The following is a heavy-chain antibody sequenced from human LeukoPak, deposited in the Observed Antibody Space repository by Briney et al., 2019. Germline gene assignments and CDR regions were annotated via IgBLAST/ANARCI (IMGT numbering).Heavy chain of an antibody. D-gene: IGHD4-11*01. V-gene: IGHV4-39*01. CDR1: GGSISSNRYY. CDR2: IYYSGST. CDR3: ARHKVGPQCPIDY. J-gene: IGHJ4*02. Sequence: SETLSLTCIVSGGSISSNRYYWGWIRQPPGRGLEWIGSIYYSGSTYYNPSLKSRVTTSVDTSKNHFSLKLSSVTAADTAVYYCARHKVGPQCPIDYWGQGTLVTVSP.